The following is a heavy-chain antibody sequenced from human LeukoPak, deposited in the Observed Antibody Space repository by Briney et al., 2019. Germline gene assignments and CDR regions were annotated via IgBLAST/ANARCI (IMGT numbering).Heavy chain of an antibody. CDR1: DDSISSTNW. D-gene: IGHD7-27*01. J-gene: IGHJ6*02. V-gene: IGHV4-28*01. CDR2: IYYSGST. CDR3: ARTGKNWETGYGMDV. Sequence: PSETLSLTCAVSDDSISSTNWWHWVRQPPGKGLEWIGFIYYSGSTNYNPSLKSRVSISVDTSKNQFSLKLSSVTAADTAVYYCARTGKNWETGYGMDVWGQGTTVTVSS.